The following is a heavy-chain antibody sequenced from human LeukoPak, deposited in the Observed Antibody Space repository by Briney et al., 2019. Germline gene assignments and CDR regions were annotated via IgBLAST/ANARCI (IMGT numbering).Heavy chain of an antibody. CDR1: GYTFTGYY. CDR3: ARSRYGDGYNSIDY. D-gene: IGHD5-24*01. J-gene: IGHJ4*02. CDR2: INPNSGGT. Sequence: ASVKVSCKASGYTFTGYYMHWVRQAPGQGLEWMGWINPNSGGTNYAQKFQGRVTMTRDTSISTAYMELSRLRSDDTAVYYCARSRYGDGYNSIDYWGQGTLVTVSS. V-gene: IGHV1-2*02.